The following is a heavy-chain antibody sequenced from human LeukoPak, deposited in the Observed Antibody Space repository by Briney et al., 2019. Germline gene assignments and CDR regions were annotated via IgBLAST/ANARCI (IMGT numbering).Heavy chain of an antibody. V-gene: IGHV3-21*01. CDR1: GFTFSSYS. J-gene: IGHJ4*02. CDR2: ISSSSSYI. Sequence: NPGGSLRLSCATSGFTFSSYSMNWVRQAPGKGLEWVSSISSSSSYIYYGDSVKGRFTISRDNAKNSLYLQMNSLRAEDTAVYYCARDRPLHYFDYWGQGTLVTVSS. CDR3: ARDRPLHYFDY.